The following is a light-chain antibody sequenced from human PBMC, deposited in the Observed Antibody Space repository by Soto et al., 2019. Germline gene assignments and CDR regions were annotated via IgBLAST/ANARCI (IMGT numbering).Light chain of an antibody. CDR1: QSVLYTSNNKNY. CDR3: QQYYTAPHT. J-gene: IGKJ2*01. CDR2: WAS. Sequence: DIVMTQSPDSLAVSLGERATINCKSSQSVLYTSNNKNYLTWYQQKPGQPPKLLIYWASTRESGVPDRFSGSGSGTDFTLTISSPQAEDVAIYYCQQYYTAPHTFGQGTKLELK. V-gene: IGKV4-1*01.